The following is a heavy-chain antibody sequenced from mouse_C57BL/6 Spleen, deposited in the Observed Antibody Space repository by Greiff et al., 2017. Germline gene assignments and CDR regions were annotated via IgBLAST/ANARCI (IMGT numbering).Heavy chain of an antibody. V-gene: IGHV1-59*01. D-gene: IGHD1-1*01. Sequence: QVQLQQPGAELVRPGTSVKLSCKASGYTFTSYWMHWVKQRPGQGLEWIGVIDPSDSYTNYNQKFKGKDTLTVDTSSSTAYMQLSSLTSEDSAVYDCAREDYYGSSYGFAYWGQGTLVTVSA. CDR3: AREDYYGSSYGFAY. CDR1: GYTFTSYW. CDR2: IDPSDSYT. J-gene: IGHJ3*01.